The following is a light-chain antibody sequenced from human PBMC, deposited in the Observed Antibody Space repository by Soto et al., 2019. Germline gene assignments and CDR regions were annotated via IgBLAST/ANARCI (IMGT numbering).Light chain of an antibody. CDR2: GAS. V-gene: IGKV3-20*01. CDR1: QSVSSSY. Sequence: EIVLTQSPGTLSLSPEERATLSCRASQSVSSSYLAWYQQKPGQAPRLLIYGASSRATGIPDRFSGSGSGTDFTLTTSRLEPEDFAVYYCQQYGSSPTFGGGTKVDIK. J-gene: IGKJ4*01. CDR3: QQYGSSPT.